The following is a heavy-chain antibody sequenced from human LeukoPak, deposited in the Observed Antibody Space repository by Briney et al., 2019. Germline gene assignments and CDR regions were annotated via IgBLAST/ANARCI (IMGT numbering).Heavy chain of an antibody. V-gene: IGHV6-1*01. J-gene: IGHJ4*02. Sequence: SQTLSLTCAISGDSVSINSVTWNWLRQSPSRGLEWLGRTYYRSKWYTDYAESVRSRVIVNADTSKNQFSLQLNFVTPEDTAVHYCARELHGGHFSRSDYWGQGTLVTVSS. CDR1: GDSVSINSVT. D-gene: IGHD2-15*01. CDR2: TYYRSKWYT. CDR3: ARELHGGHFSRSDY.